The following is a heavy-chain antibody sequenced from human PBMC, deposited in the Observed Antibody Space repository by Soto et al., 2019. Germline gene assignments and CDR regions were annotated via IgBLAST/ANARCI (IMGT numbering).Heavy chain of an antibody. V-gene: IGHV3-23*01. CDR3: AKVGGQWLKDQWFDP. CDR1: GFTFSSYA. Sequence: GSLRLSCAASGFTFSSYAMSWVRQAPGKGLEWVSAISGSGGSTYYADSVKGRSTISRDNSKNTLYLQMNSLRAEDTAVYYCAKVGGQWLKDQWFDPWGQGTLVTVSS. D-gene: IGHD6-19*01. CDR2: ISGSGGST. J-gene: IGHJ5*02.